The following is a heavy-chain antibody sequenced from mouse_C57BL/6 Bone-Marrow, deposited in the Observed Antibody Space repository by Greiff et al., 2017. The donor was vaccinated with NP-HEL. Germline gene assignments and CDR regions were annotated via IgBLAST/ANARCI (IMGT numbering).Heavy chain of an antibody. CDR1: GYTFTNYW. Sequence: QVQLQQSGAELVRPGTSVKMSCKASGYTFTNYWIGWAKQRPGHGLEWVGDIYPGGGYTNYNEKLKGKATLTADKSSSTANMQFSSLTSEDSAIYCCARKDDYGSSYDYWGQGTTLTVSS. CDR2: IYPGGGYT. CDR3: ARKDDYGSSYDY. D-gene: IGHD1-1*01. V-gene: IGHV1-63*01. J-gene: IGHJ2*01.